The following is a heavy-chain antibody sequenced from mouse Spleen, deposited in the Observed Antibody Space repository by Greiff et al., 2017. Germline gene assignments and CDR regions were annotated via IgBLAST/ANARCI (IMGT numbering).Heavy chain of an antibody. CDR1: GYTFTSYW. CDR3: ARGTPFDY. CDR2: IDPSDSYT. D-gene: IGHD2-14*01. V-gene: IGHV1-69*02. J-gene: IGHJ2*01. Sequence: QVRLQQPGAELVKPGASVKLSCKASGYTFTSYWMHWVKQRPGQGLEWIGEIDPSDSYTNYNQKFKGKATLTVDKSSSTAYMQLSSLTSEDSAVYYCARGTPFDYWGQGTTLTVSS.